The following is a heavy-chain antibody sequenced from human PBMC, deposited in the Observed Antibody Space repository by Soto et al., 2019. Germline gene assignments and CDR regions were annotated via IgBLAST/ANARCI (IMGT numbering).Heavy chain of an antibody. CDR3: ASERSATYVDF. CDR2: IIPTFGTP. Sequence: QVQLVQSGTVVQRRGSSVKVSCQASGGTFSSHGMAWVRQAPGQGLEWMGGIIPTFGTPTYAPKFQGRGTITSDKSTNTAYIELSSLRSEDTSVYDCASERSATYVDFWGQGTLITVSS. D-gene: IGHD1-26*01. J-gene: IGHJ4*02. V-gene: IGHV1-69*06. CDR1: GGTFSSHG.